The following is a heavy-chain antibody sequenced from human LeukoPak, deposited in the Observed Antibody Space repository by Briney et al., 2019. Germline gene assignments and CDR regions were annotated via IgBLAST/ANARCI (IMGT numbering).Heavy chain of an antibody. Sequence: SVKVSCKASGGTFSSHAISWVRQAPGQGLEWVGGIIPIFGTTNYAQKFQGRVTITTDESTSTGYMELRSLRSDDTAVYYCARGDSGYDYGFDNWGQGTLVTVSP. CDR3: ARGDSGYDYGFDN. V-gene: IGHV1-69*05. CDR2: IIPIFGTT. J-gene: IGHJ4*02. D-gene: IGHD5-12*01. CDR1: GGTFSSHA.